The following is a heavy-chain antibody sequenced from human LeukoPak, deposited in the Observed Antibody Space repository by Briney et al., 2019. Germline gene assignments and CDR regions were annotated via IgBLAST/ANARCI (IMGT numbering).Heavy chain of an antibody. Sequence: ASVKVSCKASGYTLTSYYMHWVRQAPGQGLEWMGIINPGGGSTNYAQNFQGRVTVTRDTPTSTVYMELSSLKSEDTAVYYCARGYFDIAPWGQGTLVTVSS. V-gene: IGHV1-46*01. CDR1: GYTLTSYY. CDR3: ARGYFDIAP. CDR2: INPGGGST. J-gene: IGHJ5*02. D-gene: IGHD3-9*01.